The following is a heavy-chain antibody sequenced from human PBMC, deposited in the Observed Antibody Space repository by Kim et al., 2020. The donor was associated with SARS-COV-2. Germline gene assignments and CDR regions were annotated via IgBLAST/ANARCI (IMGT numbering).Heavy chain of an antibody. D-gene: IGHD6-19*01. J-gene: IGHJ4*02. V-gene: IGHV1-2*02. Sequence: NYAPKFQGRVTMTRNTSISTAYMETSSLRSNDTAVYYCARHDYIAVAVDYWGQGTLVTVSS. CDR3: ARHDYIAVAVDY.